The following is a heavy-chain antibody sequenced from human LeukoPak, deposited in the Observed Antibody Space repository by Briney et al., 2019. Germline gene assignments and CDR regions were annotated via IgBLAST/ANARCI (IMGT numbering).Heavy chain of an antibody. Sequence: SVKVSCKASGGTFSSYAISWVRQAPGQGLEWMGGIIPIFGTANYAQKFQGRVTITADESTSTAYMELSSLRSEDTAVYYCARAGMARINWFDPWGQGTLVTVSS. V-gene: IGHV1-69*01. J-gene: IGHJ5*02. CDR1: GGTFSSYA. CDR3: ARAGMARINWFDP. CDR2: IIPIFGTA. D-gene: IGHD1-14*01.